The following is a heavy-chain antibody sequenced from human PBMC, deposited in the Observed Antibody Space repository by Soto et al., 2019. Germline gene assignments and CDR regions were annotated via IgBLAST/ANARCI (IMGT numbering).Heavy chain of an antibody. Sequence: QVQLVESGGGVVQPGRSLRLSCAASGFTFRDYAMHWVHQAPGKGLEWVTLISSDATNKYLADSVKGRFTISRHNSKNTLYLQMNSLRVEDTGLYYCARQGMAARKYYSTYLDVWGQGTTVIV. J-gene: IGHJ6*02. D-gene: IGHD6-6*01. V-gene: IGHV3-30-3*01. CDR2: ISSDATNK. CDR3: ARQGMAARKYYSTYLDV. CDR1: GFTFRDYA.